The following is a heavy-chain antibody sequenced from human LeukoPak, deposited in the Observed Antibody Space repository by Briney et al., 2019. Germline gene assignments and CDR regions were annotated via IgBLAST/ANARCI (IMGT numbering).Heavy chain of an antibody. CDR3: ARDVGSSSVMNL. J-gene: IGHJ6*03. CDR1: GFSFSSYW. D-gene: IGHD6-6*01. Sequence: GGSLRLSCAASGFSFSSYWMYWVRQGPGKGLVWVSRINTDGSTTHYADSVKGRFTIPRDNAKNTLYMQMSSLRAEDTAVYYCARDVGSSSVMNLWGEGTTVTVSS. CDR2: INTDGSTT. V-gene: IGHV3-74*01.